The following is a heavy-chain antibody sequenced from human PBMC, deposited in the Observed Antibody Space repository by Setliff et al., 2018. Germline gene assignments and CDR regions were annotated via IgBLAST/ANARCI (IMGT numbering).Heavy chain of an antibody. J-gene: IGHJ4*02. Sequence: GGSLRLSCAASGFTFSDYYMTWIRQAPGKGLEWVSYISRGGNTIYYADSVKGRFTISRDNARDSLFLQMNTLRAEDTAVYYCARLYRPESRYYFFDYWGQGTLVTVSS. CDR3: ARLYRPESRYYFFDY. V-gene: IGHV3-11*04. D-gene: IGHD3-3*01. CDR2: ISRGGNTI. CDR1: GFTFSDYY.